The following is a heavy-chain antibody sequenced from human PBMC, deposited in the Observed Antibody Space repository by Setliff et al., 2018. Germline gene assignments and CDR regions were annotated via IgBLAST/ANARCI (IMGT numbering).Heavy chain of an antibody. D-gene: IGHD2-21*02. V-gene: IGHV3-48*01. CDR3: AKSGGDHCCPLYHHYYMDV. CDR1: GFTFSIYS. CDR2: TSSGSNSI. Sequence: GVLRLSCAASGFTFSIYSMNWVRQAPGKGLEWISYTSSGSNSIYYADSVMGRFTISRDNARNSLYLQMNRLRPEDTAVYYCAKSGGDHCCPLYHHYYMDVWGTGTTVTVSS. J-gene: IGHJ6*03.